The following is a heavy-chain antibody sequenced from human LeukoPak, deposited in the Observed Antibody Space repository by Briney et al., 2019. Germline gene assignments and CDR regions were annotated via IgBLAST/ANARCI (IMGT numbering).Heavy chain of an antibody. Sequence: PSETLSLTCTVSGGSISTYYGNWIRQAPGKGLEWIGYIYYSGSTNYNPSLKSRVTMSVDTSRNQFSLKLSSVTAADTAVYYCARSGQRNGFDPWGQGTLVTVSS. CDR2: IYYSGST. CDR1: GGSISTYY. J-gene: IGHJ5*02. CDR3: ARSGQRNGFDP. D-gene: IGHD3-3*01. V-gene: IGHV4-59*12.